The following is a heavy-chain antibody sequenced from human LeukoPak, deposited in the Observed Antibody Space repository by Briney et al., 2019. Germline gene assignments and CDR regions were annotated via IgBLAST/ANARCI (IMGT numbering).Heavy chain of an antibody. CDR3: ARGGVDIVVVTAITGWYDAFDI. CDR2: INHSGST. V-gene: IGHV4-34*01. D-gene: IGHD2-21*02. J-gene: IGHJ3*02. Sequence: SETLSLTCTVSGGSISNYYWSWIRQPPGKGLEWIGEINHSGSTNYNPSLKSRVTISVDTSKNQFSLKLSSVTAADTAVYYCARGGVDIVVVTAITGWYDAFDIWGQGTMVTVSS. CDR1: GGSISNYY.